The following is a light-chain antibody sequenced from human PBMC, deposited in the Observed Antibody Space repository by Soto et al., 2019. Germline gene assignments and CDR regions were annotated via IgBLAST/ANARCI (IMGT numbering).Light chain of an antibody. CDR2: RNN. Sequence: QSVLTQPPSVSGAPGQRVTISCTGSSSNIGAGSDVHWFQQFPGTAPKVLINRNNNRPSGVPDRFSGSKSGTSASLAITGLEAEDESDYYCQSYDNSLRAWVFGGGTKVTVL. J-gene: IGLJ3*02. V-gene: IGLV1-40*01. CDR1: SSNIGAGSD. CDR3: QSYDNSLRAWV.